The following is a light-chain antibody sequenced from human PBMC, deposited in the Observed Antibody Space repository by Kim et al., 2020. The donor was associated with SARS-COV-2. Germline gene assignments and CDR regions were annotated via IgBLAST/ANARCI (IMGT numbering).Light chain of an antibody. CDR2: DVS. V-gene: IGLV2-11*01. Sequence: QSCTVSCTGTSSDGGAYNYVTWYQQPPGNAPILMIYDVSVRPSGVPDRFSGSKSGNTASQTISGLQGEDEAEYYCCSYAGSDSLVFGGGTQLTVL. CDR3: CSYAGSDSLV. J-gene: IGLJ3*02. CDR1: SSDGGAYNY.